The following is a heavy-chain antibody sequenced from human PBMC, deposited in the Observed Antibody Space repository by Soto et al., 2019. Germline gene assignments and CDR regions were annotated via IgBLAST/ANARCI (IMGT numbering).Heavy chain of an antibody. CDR1: GGSISSSSYY. CDR3: ARQGTWTIFGVVITEVYYYGMDV. V-gene: IGHV4-39*01. J-gene: IGHJ6*02. D-gene: IGHD3-3*01. CDR2: IYYSGST. Sequence: SETLSLTCTVSGGSISSSSYYWGWIRQPPGKGLEWIGSIYYSGSTYYNPSLKSRVTISVDTSKNQFSLKLSSVTAADTAVYYCARQGTWTIFGVVITEVYYYGMDVWGQGTTVTVSS.